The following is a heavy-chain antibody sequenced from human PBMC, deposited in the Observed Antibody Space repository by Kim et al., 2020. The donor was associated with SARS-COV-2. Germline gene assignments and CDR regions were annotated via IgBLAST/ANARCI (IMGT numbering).Heavy chain of an antibody. Sequence: SETLSLTCAVYGGSFSGYYWSWIRQPPGKGLEWIGEINHSGSTNYNPSLKSRVTISVDTSKNQFSLKLSSVTAADTAVYYCARAHIAAAGRDAFDIWGQGTMVTVSS. D-gene: IGHD6-13*01. CDR1: GGSFSGYY. CDR2: INHSGST. J-gene: IGHJ3*02. V-gene: IGHV4-34*01. CDR3: ARAHIAAAGRDAFDI.